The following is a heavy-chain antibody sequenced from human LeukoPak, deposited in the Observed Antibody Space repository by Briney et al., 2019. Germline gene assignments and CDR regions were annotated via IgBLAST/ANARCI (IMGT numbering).Heavy chain of an antibody. CDR3: AKHTAFGGWSDAFDI. CDR1: GFTFSSYG. D-gene: IGHD6-19*01. J-gene: IGHJ3*02. V-gene: IGHV3-23*01. Sequence: GGSLRLSCAASGFTFSSYGMSWVRQAPGKGLECVSGISGSGGTTYYADSVKGRFTISRDSSKNTLYLQMNSLRAEDTAVYYCAKHTAFGGWSDAFDIWGQGTMVTVSS. CDR2: ISGSGGTT.